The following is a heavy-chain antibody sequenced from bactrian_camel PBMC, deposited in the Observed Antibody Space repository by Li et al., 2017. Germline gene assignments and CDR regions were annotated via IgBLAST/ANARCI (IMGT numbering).Heavy chain of an antibody. V-gene: IGHV3S1*01. Sequence: HVQLVESGGGTVQAGGSLRLSCVAARYSYSTYSMAWFRQPPGKEREGVAAIYTSDDSDGKTYYTDSVQGRFIISRDPTNNTLYLQMNGLKPEDTAMYYCAAESLCIWLHTYKNWGQGTQVTVS. D-gene: IGHD7*01. CDR1: RYSYSTYS. J-gene: IGHJ4*01. CDR2: IYTSDDSDGKT. CDR3: AAESLCIWLHTYKN.